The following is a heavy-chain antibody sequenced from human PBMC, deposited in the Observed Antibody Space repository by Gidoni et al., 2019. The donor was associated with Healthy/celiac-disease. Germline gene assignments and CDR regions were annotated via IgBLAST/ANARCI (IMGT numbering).Heavy chain of an antibody. CDR3: ASLNDYGGNDAFDI. CDR2: IYYSGST. J-gene: IGHJ3*02. Sequence: QVQLQESGPGLVKPSQTLSLTCTVSGGSISSCGYYWSWIRQHPGKGLEWIGYIYYSGSTYYNPSLKSRVTISVDTSKNQFSLKLSSVTAADTAVYYCASLNDYGGNDAFDIWGQGTMVTVSS. D-gene: IGHD4-17*01. CDR1: GGSISSCGYY. V-gene: IGHV4-31*03.